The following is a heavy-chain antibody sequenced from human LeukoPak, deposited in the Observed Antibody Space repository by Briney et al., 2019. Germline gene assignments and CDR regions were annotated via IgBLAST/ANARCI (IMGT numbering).Heavy chain of an antibody. CDR1: GGSISSSSYY. V-gene: IGHV4-39*01. CDR2: IYYSGST. J-gene: IGHJ5*02. D-gene: IGHD6-13*01. Sequence: SETLSLTCTVSGGSISSSSYYWGWIRQPPGKGLEWIGSIYYSGSTYYNPSLKSRVAISVDTSKNQFSLKLSSVTAADTAVYYCARQTRIAAAGSVAPWGQGTLVTVSS. CDR3: ARQTRIAAAGSVAP.